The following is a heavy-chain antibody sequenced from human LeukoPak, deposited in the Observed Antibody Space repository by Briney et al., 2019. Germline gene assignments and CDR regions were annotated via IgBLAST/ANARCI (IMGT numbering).Heavy chain of an antibody. CDR1: GFTFNTYA. D-gene: IGHD2/OR15-2a*01. CDR3: AKDGGPIVRFLISGPDY. J-gene: IGHJ4*02. CDR2: VSDDGTIT. V-gene: IGHV3-30*18. Sequence: TGGSLRLSCAASGFTFNTYAIHWVRQAPGKGLEWVAVVSDDGTITYYGESMKGRFTISRDTSKNTLYLQMNSLRADDTAMYYCAKDGGPIVRFLISGPDYWGQGTRVTVSS.